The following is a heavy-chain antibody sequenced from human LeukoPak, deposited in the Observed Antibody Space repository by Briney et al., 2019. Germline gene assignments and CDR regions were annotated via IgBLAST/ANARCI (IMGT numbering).Heavy chain of an antibody. CDR2: ILPIFGTA. D-gene: IGHD6-6*01. J-gene: IGHJ3*02. CDR1: GGTFSSYA. CDR3: ARDNSIEYSSSHPNDAFDI. V-gene: IGHV1-69*05. Sequence: HVASVKVSCKASGGTFSSYAISWVRQAPGQGLEWIGGILPIFGTATYAQKFQGRVTITTDESTSTAYMELSSLRSEDTAVYYCARDNSIEYSSSHPNDAFDIWGQGTMVTVSS.